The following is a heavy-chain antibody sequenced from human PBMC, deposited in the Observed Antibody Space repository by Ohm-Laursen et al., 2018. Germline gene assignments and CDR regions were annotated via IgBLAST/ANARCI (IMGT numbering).Heavy chain of an antibody. CDR1: GFTFSNHG. CDR2: ISGSGGCT. D-gene: IGHD3-10*01. Sequence: SLRLSCAAAGFTFSNHGMYWVRQAPGKGLEWVSGISGSGGCTYYADSVKGRFTIDRDNTKNTLYLQMNSLKAEQTAVYYCVKYPTTMVRGVPFNYWGQGTLVTVSS. CDR3: VKYPTTMVRGVPFNY. V-gene: IGHV3-23*01. J-gene: IGHJ4*02.